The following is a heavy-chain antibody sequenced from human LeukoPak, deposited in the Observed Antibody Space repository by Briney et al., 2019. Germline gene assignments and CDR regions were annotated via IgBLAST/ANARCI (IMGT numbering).Heavy chain of an antibody. Sequence: SETLSLTCTVSGYSLSSGYYWGWIRQPPGKGLEWIGSVDHSGGTYYNPSLRSRVSISVDTSKNQFSLKLSSVTAADTAVYFCARAPHFFDISGSRYYFDYWGQGTLVTVSS. CDR2: VDHSGGT. V-gene: IGHV4-38-2*02. CDR1: GYSLSSGYY. CDR3: ARAPHFFDISGSRYYFDY. D-gene: IGHD3-22*01. J-gene: IGHJ4*02.